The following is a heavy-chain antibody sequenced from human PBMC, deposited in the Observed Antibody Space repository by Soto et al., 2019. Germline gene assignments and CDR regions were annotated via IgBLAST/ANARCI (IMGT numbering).Heavy chain of an antibody. V-gene: IGHV4-34*01. Sequence: PSETLSLTCAVYGGSFSGYYWSWIRQPPGKGLEWIGEINHSGSTNYNPSLKSRVTISVDTSKNQFSLKLSSVTAADTAVYYCARGFTVRGVIFDYWGQGTLVTV. CDR2: INHSGST. D-gene: IGHD3-10*01. CDR1: GGSFSGYY. J-gene: IGHJ4*02. CDR3: ARGFTVRGVIFDY.